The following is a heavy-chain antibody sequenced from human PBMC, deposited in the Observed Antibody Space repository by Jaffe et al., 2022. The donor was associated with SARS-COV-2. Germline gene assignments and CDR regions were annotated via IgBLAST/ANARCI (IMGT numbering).Heavy chain of an antibody. Sequence: QVQLQESGPGLVKPSQTLSLTCTVSGGSIASGDYYWSWIRQPPGKGLEWIGYIYYSGTTYYNPSLKSRITISVDTSKNQFSLKLSSVTAADTAVYYCARTGDSSGWYPFDYWGQGTLVTVSS. CDR1: GGSIASGDYY. D-gene: IGHD6-19*01. J-gene: IGHJ4*02. CDR3: ARTGDSSGWYPFDY. CDR2: IYYSGTT. V-gene: IGHV4-30-4*01.